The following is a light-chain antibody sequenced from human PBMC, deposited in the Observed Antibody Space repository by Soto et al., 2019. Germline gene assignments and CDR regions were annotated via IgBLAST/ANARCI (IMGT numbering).Light chain of an antibody. Sequence: VLPQSPATLSSFPGDRVTLSYSPSQSINTRLAWYQHRPGQAPRLLIYQTSIRAAGIPDRFSGSGSGTDFTLTISSLEPEDFAVYYCQQRSNWPPWTFGQGTKVDIK. CDR2: QTS. V-gene: IGKV3-11*01. CDR1: QSINTR. J-gene: IGKJ1*01. CDR3: QQRSNWPPWT.